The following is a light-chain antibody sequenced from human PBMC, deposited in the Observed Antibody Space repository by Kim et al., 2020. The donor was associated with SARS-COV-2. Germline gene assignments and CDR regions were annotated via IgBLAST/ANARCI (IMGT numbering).Light chain of an antibody. CDR1: KLGDKY. J-gene: IGLJ3*02. CDR3: QAWDSTTAWV. CDR2: QDN. Sequence: SYELTQPPSVSVSPGQTASITCSGDKLGDKYTCWYQQKPGQSPVLIICQDNKRPSGIPERFSGSNSGNTATLTISGTQAMDEADYYCQAWDSTTAWVFGG. V-gene: IGLV3-1*01.